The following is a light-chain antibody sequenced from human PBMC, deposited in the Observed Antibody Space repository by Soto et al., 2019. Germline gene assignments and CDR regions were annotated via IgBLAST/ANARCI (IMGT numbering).Light chain of an antibody. CDR2: GAS. V-gene: IGKV3-15*01. CDR1: QSVSTN. Sequence: ETVMTQSPATLSVSPGERATLSCRASQSVSTNLAWYQQKPGQAPRLLIYGASTRATGIPARFSGSGSDTEFTLTINSLQSEDFAVYYCQEYYTRVTLFDPGTKVDFK. CDR3: QEYYTRVTL. J-gene: IGKJ3*01.